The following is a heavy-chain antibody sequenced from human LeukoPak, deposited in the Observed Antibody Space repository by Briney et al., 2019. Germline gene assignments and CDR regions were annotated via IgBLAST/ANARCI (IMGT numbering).Heavy chain of an antibody. Sequence: PGGSLRLSCAASGFTFSSYWMNWVRQAPGKGLEWIGNIKQDGSEKSYVYAVKRRLIISRDNAKNLLYLQMDNLRAEDAAVYYCAGGPGFLIYSWGQRTRVTVSS. CDR3: AGGPGFLIYS. V-gene: IGHV3-7*01. J-gene: IGHJ5*02. CDR2: IKQDGSEK. D-gene: IGHD3-3*01. CDR1: GFTFSSYW.